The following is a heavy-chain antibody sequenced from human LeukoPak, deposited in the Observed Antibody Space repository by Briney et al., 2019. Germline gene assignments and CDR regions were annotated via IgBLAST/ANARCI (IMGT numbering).Heavy chain of an antibody. CDR1: GYTFNTYG. J-gene: IGHJ4*02. Sequence: ASVKVSCKASGYTFNTYGISWVRQAPGQGLEWMGWTSTYNGDTSYVQNLRGRVTMTTDTSTSTAYMELISLRSDDTAVYYCLRDAQRPRLTPDYWGQGTLVTVSS. D-gene: IGHD6-25*01. V-gene: IGHV1-18*01. CDR2: TSTYNGDT. CDR3: LRDAQRPRLTPDY.